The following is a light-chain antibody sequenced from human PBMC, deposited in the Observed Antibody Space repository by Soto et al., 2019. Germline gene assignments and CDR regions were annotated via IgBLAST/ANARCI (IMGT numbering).Light chain of an antibody. CDR3: QSEDVSLSVHYV. CDR1: SSNIGSTYD. CDR2: GNT. V-gene: IGLV1-40*01. Sequence: QSVLTQPPSVSGAPGQRVTISCTGSSSNIGSTYDVQWYQQLPGTAPKLLIQGNTNRPSGVPDRFSGSKSGTPASLAIAGPQAENYADYSCQSEDVSLSVHYVFGTGTELTV. J-gene: IGLJ1*01.